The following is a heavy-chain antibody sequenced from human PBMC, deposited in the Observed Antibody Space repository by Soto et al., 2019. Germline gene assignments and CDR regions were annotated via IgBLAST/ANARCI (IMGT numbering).Heavy chain of an antibody. CDR3: ARYLVNENYYGMDV. Sequence: SETLSLTCTVSGGSISSYYWSWIRQPPGKGLEWIGYIYYSGSTNYNPSLKSRVTISVDTSKNQFSLKLSSVTAADTAVYYCARYLVNENYYGMDVWGQGTTVTVSS. D-gene: IGHD1-1*01. J-gene: IGHJ6*02. CDR1: GGSISSYY. V-gene: IGHV4-59*01. CDR2: IYYSGST.